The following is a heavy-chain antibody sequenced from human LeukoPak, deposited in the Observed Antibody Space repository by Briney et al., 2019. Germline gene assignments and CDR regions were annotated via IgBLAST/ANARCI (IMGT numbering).Heavy chain of an antibody. Sequence: GASVKVSCKASGYTFTSYGISWLRQAPGQGLEWMGWISAYNGNTNYAQKLQGRVTMTTDTSTGTAYMDLRSLRSDDTAVYYCARGRLSTGTMFDPWGQGTLVTVSS. CDR1: GYTFTSYG. V-gene: IGHV1-18*01. CDR3: ARGRLSTGTMFDP. D-gene: IGHD1-7*01. J-gene: IGHJ5*02. CDR2: ISAYNGNT.